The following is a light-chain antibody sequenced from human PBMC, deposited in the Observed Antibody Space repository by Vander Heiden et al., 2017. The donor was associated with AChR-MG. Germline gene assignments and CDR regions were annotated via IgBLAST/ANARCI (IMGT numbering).Light chain of an antibody. Sequence: QSALTQPASVSGSPGQSITISCTGTSSDVGGYNYGSWYQHHPGKAPKLMIYDVSNRPSGVYNRFSGSKSGNTASLTISGLQAEDEADYYCSSYTSSSTAVVFGGGTKLTVL. CDR2: DVS. CDR3: SSYTSSSTAVV. CDR1: SSDVGGYNY. V-gene: IGLV2-14*03. J-gene: IGLJ2*01.